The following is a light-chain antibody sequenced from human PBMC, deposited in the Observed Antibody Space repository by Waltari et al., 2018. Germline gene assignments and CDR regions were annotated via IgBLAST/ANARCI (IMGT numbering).Light chain of an antibody. Sequence: DIQLTQSPSTLSASVGDRVTITCRASQSISYWLAWYQQKPGKVPKVLIYKASSLESGVPSRWSGSGSATAVTLTISSLQPDDFATYYCQQYNSAFTWTFGQGTKVEIK. J-gene: IGKJ1*01. CDR3: QQYNSAFTWT. V-gene: IGKV1-5*03. CDR1: QSISYW. CDR2: KAS.